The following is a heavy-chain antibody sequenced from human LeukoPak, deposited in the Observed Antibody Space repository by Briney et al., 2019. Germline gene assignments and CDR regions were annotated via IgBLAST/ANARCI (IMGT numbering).Heavy chain of an antibody. D-gene: IGHD1-26*01. CDR3: ARDYRGSFDP. Sequence: SETLSLTCTVPGGSISTYYWSWIRQPPGKGLEWIGYIYYSRSTNYNSSLKSRVTISVDTSKNQFSLKLSSVPAADTAVYYCARDYRGSFDPWGQGTLVTVSS. CDR1: GGSISTYY. CDR2: IYYSRST. V-gene: IGHV4-59*01. J-gene: IGHJ5*02.